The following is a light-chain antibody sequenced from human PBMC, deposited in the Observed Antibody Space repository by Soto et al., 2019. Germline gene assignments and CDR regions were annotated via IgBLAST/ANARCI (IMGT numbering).Light chain of an antibody. CDR1: NSNIGAGYD. J-gene: IGLJ1*01. Sequence: SVLTQPPSVSGAPGQRVTISCTGTNSNIGAGYDVHWYQQFPGTAPKLLIYGNRNRPSGVPDRFSGSKSGTSASLAITGLQAEDEATYYCQSCDSSLSGSGVFGTGTKVTVL. CDR3: QSCDSSLSGSGV. CDR2: GNR. V-gene: IGLV1-40*01.